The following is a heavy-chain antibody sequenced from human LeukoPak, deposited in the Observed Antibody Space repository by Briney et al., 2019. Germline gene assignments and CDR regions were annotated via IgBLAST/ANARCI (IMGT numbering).Heavy chain of an antibody. CDR2: ISGSGGST. D-gene: IGHD6-13*01. J-gene: IGHJ6*02. V-gene: IGHV3-23*01. CDR3: AKDGARVSSYYYGMDV. CDR1: GFTFSSYA. Sequence: QPGASLRLSCAASGFTFSSYAMSWVRQAPGKGLEWVSAISGSGGSTYYADSVKGRFTISRDNSKNTLYLQMNSLRAEDTAVYYCAKDGARVSSYYYGMDVWGQGTTVTVSS.